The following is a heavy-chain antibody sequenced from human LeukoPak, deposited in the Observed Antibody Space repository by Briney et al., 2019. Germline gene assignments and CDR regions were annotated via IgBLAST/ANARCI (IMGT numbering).Heavy chain of an antibody. CDR3: ARSPHRGYSSGWRRNEAYNWFDP. J-gene: IGHJ5*02. CDR1: GGTFNSYA. V-gene: IGHV1-69*13. CDR2: IIPIFGTA. D-gene: IGHD6-19*01. Sequence: AASVTVSCKASGGTFNSYAISWVRQAPGQGLEWMGGIIPIFGTANYAQKFQGRVTITADESTSTAYMELSSLRSEDTAVYYCARSPHRGYSSGWRRNEAYNWFDPWGQGTLVTVSS.